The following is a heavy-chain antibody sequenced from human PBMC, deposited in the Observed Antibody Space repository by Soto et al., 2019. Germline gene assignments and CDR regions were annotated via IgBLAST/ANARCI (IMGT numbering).Heavy chain of an antibody. D-gene: IGHD6-19*01. CDR2: IYHSGST. CDR1: SGSISSSNW. CDR3: ARGLLAVAGKAEYYFDY. J-gene: IGHJ4*02. V-gene: IGHV4-4*02. Sequence: SETLSLTCAVSSGSISSSNWWSWVRQPPGKGLEWIGEIYHSGSTNYNPSLKSRVTISVDKSKNQFSLKLSSVTAADTAVYYCARGLLAVAGKAEYYFDYWGQGTLVTVSS.